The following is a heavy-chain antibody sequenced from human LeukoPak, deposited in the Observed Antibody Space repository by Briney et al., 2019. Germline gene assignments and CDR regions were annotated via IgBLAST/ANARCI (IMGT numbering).Heavy chain of an antibody. D-gene: IGHD6-13*01. CDR1: GGSISSYY. CDR3: ARHGIAAAVNFDY. V-gene: IGHV4-59*08. CDR2: IYYSGST. J-gene: IGHJ4*02. Sequence: PSETLSLTCTVSGGSISSYYWSWIRQPPGKGLEWIGYIYYSGSTNYNPSLKSRVTVSVDTSKNQFSLKLSSVTAADTAVYYCARHGIAAAVNFDYWGQGTLVTVSS.